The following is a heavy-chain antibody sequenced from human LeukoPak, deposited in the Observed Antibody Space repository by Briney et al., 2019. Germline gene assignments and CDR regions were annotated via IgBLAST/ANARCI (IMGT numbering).Heavy chain of an antibody. CDR2: INAGNGNT. V-gene: IGHV1-3*01. D-gene: IGHD2-2*01. J-gene: IGHJ6*02. CDR3: ARYGDIVVVPAATGMDV. CDR1: GYTFTSYA. Sequence: ASVKVSCKASGYTFTSYALHWVRQAPGQRLEWMGWINAGNGNTYYSQKFQGRVSITRDTSASTAYMELSSLRSEDTAVYYCARYGDIVVVPAATGMDVWGQGTTVTVSS.